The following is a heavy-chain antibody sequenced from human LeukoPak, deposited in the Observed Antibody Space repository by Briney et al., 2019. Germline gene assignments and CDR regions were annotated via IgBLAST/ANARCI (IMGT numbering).Heavy chain of an antibody. D-gene: IGHD5-18*01. CDR3: VRDTSMYDFDY. CDR2: IYYSGST. J-gene: IGHJ4*01. CDR1: GGSISSYY. Sequence: SETLSLTCTVSGGSISSYYWSWIRQPPGKGLEWIGYIYYSGSTNYNPSLTSRVTISVDTSKNQFSLKLSSGTAGTTPVSSCVRDTSMYDFDYWGHVTLVSFAS. V-gene: IGHV4-59*01.